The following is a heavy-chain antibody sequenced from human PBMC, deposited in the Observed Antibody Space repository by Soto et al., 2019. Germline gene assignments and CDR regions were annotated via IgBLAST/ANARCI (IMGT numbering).Heavy chain of an antibody. V-gene: IGHV3-13*01. CDR3: ARGSVPAAIGGGDYYYMDV. J-gene: IGHJ6*03. CDR1: GFTFSSYA. Sequence: EVQLVESGGGLVQPGGSLSLSCAASGFTFSSYAMHWVRQATGKGLEWVSAIGTAGDTYYPGSVKGRFTISRENAKNSLYLQMNSLRAGDTAVYYCARGSVPAAIGGGDYYYMDVWGKGTTVTVSS. CDR2: IGTAGDT. D-gene: IGHD2-2*01.